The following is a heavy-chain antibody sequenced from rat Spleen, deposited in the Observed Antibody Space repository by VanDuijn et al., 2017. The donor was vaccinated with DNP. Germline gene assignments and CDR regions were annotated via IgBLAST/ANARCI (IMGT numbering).Heavy chain of an antibody. V-gene: IGHV2-1*01. Sequence: QVQLKESGPGLVQPSQTLSLTCTVAGFSLTSYNVHWVRQPPGKGLEWMGGIWGDGTTDYNSALKSRLSISSDTSKSQVFLKMNSLPTDDTAIYFCTYNNYYWCQGVMVTVSS. CDR1: GFSLTSYN. J-gene: IGHJ2*01. D-gene: IGHD1-10*01. CDR2: IWGDGTT. CDR3: TYNNYY.